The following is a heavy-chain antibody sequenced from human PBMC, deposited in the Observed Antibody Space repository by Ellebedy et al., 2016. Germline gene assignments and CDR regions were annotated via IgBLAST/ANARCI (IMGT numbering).Heavy chain of an antibody. CDR3: ARDSAGVVVTSCFDY. D-gene: IGHD2-21*02. CDR2: INSDGSST. V-gene: IGHV3-74*01. J-gene: IGHJ4*02. CDR1: GFTFSSFW. Sequence: GESLKISXAASGFTFSSFWMHWVRQAPGKGLVWVSRINSDGSSTIYADSVKGRFTISRDNARNTLYLQMNSLRDEDTAVYYCARDSAGVVVTSCFDYWGQGTLVTVSS.